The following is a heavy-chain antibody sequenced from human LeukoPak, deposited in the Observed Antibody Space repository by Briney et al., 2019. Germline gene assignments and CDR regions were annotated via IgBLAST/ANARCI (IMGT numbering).Heavy chain of an antibody. J-gene: IGHJ5*02. V-gene: IGHV3-21*04. CDR1: GFTFSSYS. Sequence: GGSLRLSCAASGFTFSSYSMNWVRQAPGKGLEWVSSINSSSSYIYYADSVKGRFTISRDNAKSTLYLQMNSLRAEDTAVYYCAKDRHAPGRYCSTTTCFPFDPWGQGTLVTVSS. D-gene: IGHD2-2*01. CDR3: AKDRHAPGRYCSTTTCFPFDP. CDR2: INSSSSYI.